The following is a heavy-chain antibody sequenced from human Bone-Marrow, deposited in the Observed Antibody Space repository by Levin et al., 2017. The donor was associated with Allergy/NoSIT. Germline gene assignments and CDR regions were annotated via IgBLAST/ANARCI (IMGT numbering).Heavy chain of an antibody. V-gene: IGHV4-31*03. CDR3: ARGRLIFYAKCWFDP. Sequence: SQTLSLTCKVSGASITSGNFFWSWVRQSPGRGPEWIGYTTGSGTTYYNPSLKSRVAISVDTSKNQFSVEMRSVSAADTAVYYCARGRLIFYAKCWFDPWCQGIVVTVSS. CDR2: TTGSGTT. J-gene: IGHJ5*02. D-gene: IGHD2-8*01. CDR1: GASITSGNFF.